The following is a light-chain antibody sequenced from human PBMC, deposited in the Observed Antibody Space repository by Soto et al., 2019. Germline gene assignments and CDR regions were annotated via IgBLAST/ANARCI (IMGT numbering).Light chain of an antibody. Sequence: QSVLTQPPSVSGAPGQRVTISCTGSSSNIGAGYVVHWYQQLPGTAPKLLIYGNINRPSGVPDRFSGSKSDTSASLAITGLQAEDEADYYCQSYDSSLSGYVFGTGTKAPS. CDR2: GNI. CDR1: SSNIGAGYV. J-gene: IGLJ1*01. CDR3: QSYDSSLSGYV. V-gene: IGLV1-40*01.